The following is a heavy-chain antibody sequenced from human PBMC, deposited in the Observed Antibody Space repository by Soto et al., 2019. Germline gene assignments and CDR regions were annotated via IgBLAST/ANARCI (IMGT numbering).Heavy chain of an antibody. CDR2: INGGGDVI. D-gene: IGHD1-26*01. J-gene: IGHJ4*02. V-gene: IGHV3-11*01. Sequence: GGSLRLSCVASGFTFSDYYMTWIRQAPGKGPEWISYINGGGDVIAYADSVKGRFTISRDNARRSVYLQMNSLTVDDTAVYYCSRDPRIVDYWGPGTLVTVS. CDR3: SRDPRIVDY. CDR1: GFTFSDYY.